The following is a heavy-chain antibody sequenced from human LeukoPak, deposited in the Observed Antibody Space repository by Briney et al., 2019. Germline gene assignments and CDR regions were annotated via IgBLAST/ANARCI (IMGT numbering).Heavy chain of an antibody. D-gene: IGHD6-13*01. CDR1: GFTFSSYG. CDR2: IWYDGSNK. V-gene: IGHV3-33*01. CDR3: ARDPLVPYYYYYGMDV. J-gene: IGHJ6*02. Sequence: GGSLRLSCAASGFTFSSYGMHWVRQAPGKGLEWVAVIWYDGSNKYYADSVKGRFTISRDNSKNTLYLQMNSLRAEDTAVYYCARDPLVPYYYYYGMDVWGQGTTVTVPS.